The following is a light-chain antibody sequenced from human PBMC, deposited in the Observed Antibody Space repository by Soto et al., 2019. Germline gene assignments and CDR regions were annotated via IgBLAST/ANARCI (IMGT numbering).Light chain of an antibody. V-gene: IGKV1-5*01. Sequence: IQRIRTPSTLSASVGGRVTITCRASQSISSWLAWYQQKPGKAPKLLIYDASNLESGVPSRFSGSGSGTEFTLTISSLQPDDFATYYCQQYNSYPITFGQGTRLEIK. CDR1: QSISSW. J-gene: IGKJ5*01. CDR3: QQYNSYPIT. CDR2: DAS.